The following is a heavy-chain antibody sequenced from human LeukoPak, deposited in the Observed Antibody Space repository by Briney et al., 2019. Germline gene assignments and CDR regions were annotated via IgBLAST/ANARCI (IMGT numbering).Heavy chain of an antibody. CDR1: GGSISSYY. CDR3: ARNRINKYDFWSGYPWGYFDY. V-gene: IGHV4-4*07. D-gene: IGHD3-3*01. Sequence: SETLSLTCTVSGGSISSYYWSWIRQPAGKGLEWIGRIYTSGSTNYNPSLKSRVTISVDTSKNQFSLKLSSVTAADTAVYYCARNRINKYDFWSGYPWGYFDYWGQGTLVTVSS. CDR2: IYTSGST. J-gene: IGHJ4*02.